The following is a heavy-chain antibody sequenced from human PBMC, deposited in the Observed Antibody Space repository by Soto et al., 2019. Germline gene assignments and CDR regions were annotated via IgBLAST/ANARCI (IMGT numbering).Heavy chain of an antibody. Sequence: QVQLVESGGGVVQPGRSLRLSCAASGFTFSSYAMHWVRQAPGKGLEWVAVISYDGSNKYYPDSVKGRFTISRDNSKNTLYLQMNSLRAEDTAVYYCARDPSYIVGATTPDYWGQGTLVTVSS. D-gene: IGHD1-26*01. J-gene: IGHJ4*02. CDR2: ISYDGSNK. CDR1: GFTFSSYA. V-gene: IGHV3-30-3*01. CDR3: ARDPSYIVGATTPDY.